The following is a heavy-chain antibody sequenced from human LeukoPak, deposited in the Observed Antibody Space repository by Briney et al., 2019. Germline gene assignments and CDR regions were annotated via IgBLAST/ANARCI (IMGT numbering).Heavy chain of an antibody. CDR3: ASHSSGYSK. J-gene: IGHJ4*02. CDR1: GGSFSGYY. CDR2: INHSGST. Sequence: SETLSLTCAVYGGSFSGYYWSWIRQPPGKGLEWIGEINHSGSTNYNPSPKSRVTISVDTPKIQFSLKLSSVTAAYTAVYYCASHSSGYSKWGQGTLVTVSS. D-gene: IGHD3-22*01. V-gene: IGHV4-34*01.